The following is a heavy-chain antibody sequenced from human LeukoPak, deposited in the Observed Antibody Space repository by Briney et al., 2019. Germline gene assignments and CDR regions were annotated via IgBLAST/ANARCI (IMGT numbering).Heavy chain of an antibody. Sequence: PGGSLRLSCAASGFTFSSYAMSWVRQPPGKGLEWIGEINHSGSTNYNPSLKSRVTISVDTSKNQFSLKLSSVTAADTAVYYCARDKGYYGSGSSFDYWGQGTLVTVSS. J-gene: IGHJ4*02. CDR3: ARDKGYYGSGSSFDY. CDR2: INHSGST. V-gene: IGHV4-34*01. CDR1: GFTFSSYA. D-gene: IGHD3-10*01.